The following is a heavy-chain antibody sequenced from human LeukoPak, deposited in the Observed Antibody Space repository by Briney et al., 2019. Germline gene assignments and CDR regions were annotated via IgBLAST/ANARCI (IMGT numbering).Heavy chain of an antibody. CDR1: GGSISSGDYY. D-gene: IGHD3/OR15-3a*01. J-gene: IGHJ6*02. V-gene: IGHV4-30-4*01. CDR3: AKGLTWTYYYYGMDV. Sequence: PSETLSLTCTVSGGSISSGDYYWSWIRQPPGKGLEWIGYIYYSGSTYYNPSLKSRVTISVDTSKNQFSLKLSSVTAADTAVYYCAKGLTWTYYYYGMDVWGQGTTVTVSS. CDR2: IYYSGST.